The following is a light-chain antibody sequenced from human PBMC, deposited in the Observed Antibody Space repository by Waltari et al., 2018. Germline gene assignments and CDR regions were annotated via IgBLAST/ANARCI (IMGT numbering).Light chain of an antibody. CDR1: SSNIGSYN. Sequence: QSVVTQPASASGTPGQRVTISCSGSSSNIGSYNVYWYQQLPGTAPKLLIFRNNQRASGGSGRFAGTQSGTSASVGVGGLQSEDEADYYCAGWDDSLSGVVFGGGTKLTVL. CDR2: RNN. J-gene: IGLJ2*01. V-gene: IGLV1-47*01. CDR3: AGWDDSLSGVV.